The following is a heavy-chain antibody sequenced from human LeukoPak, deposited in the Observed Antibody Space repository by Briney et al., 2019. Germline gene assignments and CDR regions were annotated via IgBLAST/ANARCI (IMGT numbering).Heavy chain of an antibody. J-gene: IGHJ4*02. CDR2: INPNSGGT. CDR3: ARDALVAAAGRPDPHFDY. V-gene: IGHV1-2*02. Sequence: ASVKVSCKASGYTFTGYYMHWVRQAPGQGLEWMGWINPNSGGTNYAQKFQGRVTMTRDTSISTAYMELSRLRSDDTAVYYCARDALVAAAGRPDPHFDYWGQGTLVTVSS. D-gene: IGHD6-13*01. CDR1: GYTFTGYY.